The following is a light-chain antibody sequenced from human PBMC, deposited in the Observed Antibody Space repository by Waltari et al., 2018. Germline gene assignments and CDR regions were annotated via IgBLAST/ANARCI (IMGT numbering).Light chain of an antibody. V-gene: IGLV2-8*01. CDR3: SSYAGSNNYV. J-gene: IGLJ1*01. CDR2: EVS. Sequence: QSALTQPPSASGSPGQSVTLSCTGTSSDVVGYNYVSWYQQHPGKAPKRMLYEVSKRPSGVPDRFSGSKSGNTASLTVSGLQAEDEADYYCSSYAGSNNYVFGTGTKVTVL. CDR1: SSDVVGYNY.